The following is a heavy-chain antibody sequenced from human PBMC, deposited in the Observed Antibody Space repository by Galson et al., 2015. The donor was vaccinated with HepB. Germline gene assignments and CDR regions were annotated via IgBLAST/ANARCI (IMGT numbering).Heavy chain of an antibody. CDR3: TTVNGVATIYYYYMDV. J-gene: IGHJ6*03. CDR2: IKSKTDGGTT. D-gene: IGHD5-12*01. CDR1: GFTFSNAW. Sequence: SLRLSCAASGFTFSNAWMNWVRQAPGKGLEWVGRIKSKTDGGTTDYAAPVKGRFTISRDDSKNTLYLQMNSLKTEDTAVYYCTTVNGVATIYYYYMDVWGKGTTVTVSS. V-gene: IGHV3-15*07.